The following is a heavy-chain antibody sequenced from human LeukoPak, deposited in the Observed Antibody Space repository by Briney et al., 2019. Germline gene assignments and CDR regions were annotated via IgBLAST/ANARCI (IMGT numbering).Heavy chain of an antibody. CDR3: ARSITGTTLGWFDP. J-gene: IGHJ5*02. Sequence: PGGSLRLSCAPSGFTVSSNYMSWVRQAPGKGLEWVSVIYSGGSTYYADSVKGRFTISRDNSKNTLYLQMNSLRAEDTAVYYCARSITGTTLGWFDPWGQGTLVTVSS. D-gene: IGHD1-7*01. CDR2: IYSGGST. CDR1: GFTVSSNY. V-gene: IGHV3-53*01.